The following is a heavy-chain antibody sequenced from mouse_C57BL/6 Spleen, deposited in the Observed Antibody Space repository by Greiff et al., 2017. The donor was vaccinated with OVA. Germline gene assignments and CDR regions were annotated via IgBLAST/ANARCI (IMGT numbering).Heavy chain of an antibody. CDR1: GYTFTDYN. Sequence: EVQLQQSGPELVKPGASVKMSCKASGYTFTDYNMHWVKQSHGKSLEWIGYINPNNGGTSYNQKFKGKATLTVNKSSSTAYMELRSLTSEDAAVYYCAREKTPAWFAYWGQGTLVTVSA. V-gene: IGHV1-22*01. J-gene: IGHJ3*01. CDR2: INPNNGGT. CDR3: AREKTPAWFAY.